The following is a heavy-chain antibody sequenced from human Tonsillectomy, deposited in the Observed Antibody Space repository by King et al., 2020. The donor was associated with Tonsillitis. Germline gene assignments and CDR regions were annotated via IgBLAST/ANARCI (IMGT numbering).Heavy chain of an antibody. CDR2: TYYRSKWYN. CDR1: GDSVSSNSVA. J-gene: IGHJ4*02. CDR3: AREALRYSGYGYWGY. D-gene: IGHD5-12*01. Sequence: VQLQQSGPRLVKPSQTLSLTCAISGDSVSSNSVAWHWIRQSPSRGLEWLGRTYYRSKWYNDYAVSVKSRMSINPDTSKNQFSLQLNSVTPEDTAVYYCAREALRYSGYGYWGYWGQGTLVTVSS. V-gene: IGHV6-1*01.